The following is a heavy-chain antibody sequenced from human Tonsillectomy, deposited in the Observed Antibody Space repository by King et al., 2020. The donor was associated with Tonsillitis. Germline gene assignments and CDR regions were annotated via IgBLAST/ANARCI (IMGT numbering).Heavy chain of an antibody. CDR1: GGTFSSYA. Sequence: VQLVKSGAEVKKPGSSVKVSCKASGGTFSSYAISWVRQAPGQGLEWMGGIIPIFGTANYAQKFQGRVTITADESTSTAYMELSSLRSEDTAVYYWSRKEVSGYGNWFAPWGQGTLVTVSS. CDR2: IIPIFGTA. CDR3: SRKEVSGYGNWFAP. D-gene: IGHD5-12*01. J-gene: IGHJ5*02. V-gene: IGHV1-69*01.